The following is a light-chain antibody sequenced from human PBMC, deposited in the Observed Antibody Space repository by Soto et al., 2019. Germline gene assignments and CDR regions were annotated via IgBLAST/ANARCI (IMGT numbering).Light chain of an antibody. V-gene: IGLV2-14*01. CDR1: DSDVGAYTS. Sequence: QSVLTQPASVSGSPGQSITISCIGSDSDVGAYTSVSWYQQHPGKAPKLLIYEVSNWPSGVSRRFSGSKSGNTASLTISGLQAEDEAHYYCSSYTNDNRDYVFGTGTKVTVL. CDR3: SSYTNDNRDYV. CDR2: EVS. J-gene: IGLJ1*01.